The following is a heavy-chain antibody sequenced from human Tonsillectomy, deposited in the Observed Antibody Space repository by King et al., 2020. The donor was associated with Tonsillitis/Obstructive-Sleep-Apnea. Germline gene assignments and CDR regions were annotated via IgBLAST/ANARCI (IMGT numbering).Heavy chain of an antibody. Sequence: QLVQSGGGVVQPGRSLRLSCAASGFTFSSYGMHWVRQAPGKGLEWVACIWYDGSNKYYADSVKGRFTINRDNSKNTLYLQMNSLRADDTAVYYCARGIRTLPAAPPVYWGQGTLVTVSS. CDR2: IWYDGSNK. V-gene: IGHV3-33*01. CDR1: GFTFSSYG. CDR3: ARGIRTLPAAPPVY. D-gene: IGHD2-2*01. J-gene: IGHJ4*02.